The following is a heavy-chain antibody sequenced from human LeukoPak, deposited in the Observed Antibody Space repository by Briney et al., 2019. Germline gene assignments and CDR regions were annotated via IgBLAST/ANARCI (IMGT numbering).Heavy chain of an antibody. V-gene: IGHV1-18*01. CDR2: ISPYNGAT. J-gene: IGHJ4*02. D-gene: IGHD7-27*01. Sequence: ASVKVSCKPSGYSFTTYGISWVRQAPGQGLEWMGWISPYNGATNYAQKLLGRVTMTTDTSTSTAYMELRSLRSDDTAIYYCARDQNWASYYFDSWGQGTLVTVSS. CDR1: GYSFTTYG. CDR3: ARDQNWASYYFDS.